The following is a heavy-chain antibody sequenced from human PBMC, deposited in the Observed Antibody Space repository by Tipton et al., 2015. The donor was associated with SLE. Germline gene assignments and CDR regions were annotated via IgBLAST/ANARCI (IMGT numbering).Heavy chain of an antibody. CDR3: AREASYCGGDCYPSWVDP. D-gene: IGHD2-21*01. Sequence: LRLSCTVYTGSFSGYYWSWIRQPPGKGLEWIGEINHRGSTNYNPSLKSRVTISVDTSKNQFSLKLSSVTAADTAVYYCAREASYCGGDCYPSWVDPWGQGTLVTVSS. CDR1: TGSFSGYY. J-gene: IGHJ5*02. V-gene: IGHV4-34*01. CDR2: INHRGST.